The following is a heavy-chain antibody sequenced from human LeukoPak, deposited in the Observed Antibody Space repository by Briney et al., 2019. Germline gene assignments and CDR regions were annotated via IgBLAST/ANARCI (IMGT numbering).Heavy chain of an antibody. CDR3: ARAVTYFYGSVAYDWFDP. CDR1: GFTFSSYW. CDR2: IKSDGST. J-gene: IGHJ5*02. V-gene: IGHV3-74*01. D-gene: IGHD3-10*01. Sequence: GGSLRLSCAASGFTFSSYWMHWVRQTPGKGLVWVSRIKSDGSTIYADSVKGRFTISRDNAKNTLYLQMNSLRAEDTAIYYCARAVTYFYGSVAYDWFDPWGQGTLVTVSS.